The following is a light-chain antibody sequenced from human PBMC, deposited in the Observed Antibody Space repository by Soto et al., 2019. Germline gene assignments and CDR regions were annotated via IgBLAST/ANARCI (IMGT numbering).Light chain of an antibody. Sequence: NFMLTQPPSVSESLGKTVTISCTRSSGSIASNYVQWYQQRPGSPPTALIYQDDQRASGVPDRFSGSMDSSSNSASLTISGLKTEDEADYGCQSYEVYSVVVGGGTKLTGL. J-gene: IGLJ2*01. V-gene: IGLV6-57*01. CDR1: SGSIASNY. CDR2: QDD. CDR3: QSYEVYSVV.